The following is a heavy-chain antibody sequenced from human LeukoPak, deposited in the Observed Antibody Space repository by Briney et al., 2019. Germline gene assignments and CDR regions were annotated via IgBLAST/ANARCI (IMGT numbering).Heavy chain of an antibody. J-gene: IGHJ3*02. Sequence: SETLSLTCTVSGGSISSYYWSWIRQPPGKGLEWIGYIYYSGSTNYNPSLKSRVTISVDTSKNQFSLKLSSVTAAGTAVYYCARDSIVGATSAFDIWGQGTMVTVSS. CDR1: GGSISSYY. D-gene: IGHD1-26*01. V-gene: IGHV4-59*01. CDR2: IYYSGST. CDR3: ARDSIVGATSAFDI.